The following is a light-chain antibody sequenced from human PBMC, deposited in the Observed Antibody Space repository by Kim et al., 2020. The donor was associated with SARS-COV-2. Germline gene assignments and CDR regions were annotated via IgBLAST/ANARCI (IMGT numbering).Light chain of an antibody. CDR3: QVWDSSSDHVV. CDR2: YDN. CDR1: NIGKKT. J-gene: IGLJ2*01. V-gene: IGLV3-21*01. Sequence: PGGTAPIPGGRHNIGKKTVPWYQQPPGQAPLLVINYDNYLPSGIPERFSGSNSGNTATLTISRVEAGDEADYHCQVWDSSSDHVVFGGGTQLTVL.